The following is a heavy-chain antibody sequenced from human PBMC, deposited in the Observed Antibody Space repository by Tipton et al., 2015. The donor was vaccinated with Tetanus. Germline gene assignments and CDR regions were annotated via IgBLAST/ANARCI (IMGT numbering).Heavy chain of an antibody. D-gene: IGHD4-17*01. CDR3: ARGEAYGDYPAMYFFDN. J-gene: IGHJ4*02. CDR1: GGSISSGDYY. V-gene: IGHV4-30-4*01. CDR2: VYSTATT. Sequence: GLVKPSQTLSLTCTVSGGSISSGDYYWSWIRRPPGKGPEWIGYVYSTATTYYNPTLKSRVTISVDTSKNQFSLKLTSGTAADTAVYYCARGEAYGDYPAMYFFDNWGQGTLLTVSS.